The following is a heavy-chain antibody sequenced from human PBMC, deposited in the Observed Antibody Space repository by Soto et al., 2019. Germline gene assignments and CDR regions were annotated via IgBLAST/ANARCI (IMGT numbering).Heavy chain of an antibody. Sequence: PGGSLRLSCAASGFTFSSYGMHWVRQAPGKGLEWVAVIWYDGSNKYYADSVKGRFTISRDNSKNTLYLQMNSLRAEDTAVYYCARDHFSYDSSGYDYWGQGTLVTVSS. V-gene: IGHV3-33*01. CDR3: ARDHFSYDSSGYDY. J-gene: IGHJ4*02. D-gene: IGHD3-22*01. CDR2: IWYDGSNK. CDR1: GFTFSSYG.